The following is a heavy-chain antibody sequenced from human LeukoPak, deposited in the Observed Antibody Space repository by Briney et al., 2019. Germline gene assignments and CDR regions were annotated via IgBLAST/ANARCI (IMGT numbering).Heavy chain of an antibody. D-gene: IGHD2-21*02. CDR2: IRSDGTST. J-gene: IGHJ1*01. V-gene: IGHV3-74*01. Sequence: GGSLRLSCAASGFTFSNYRMHWVRQGPGKGLVWVSRIRSDGTSTSYADSVKGRFTISRDNAKNTLYLQMSSLRAEGTAVYYCARGGDPVKYYAEYFQYWGQGTLVTVSS. CDR1: GFTFSNYR. CDR3: ARGGDPVKYYAEYFQY.